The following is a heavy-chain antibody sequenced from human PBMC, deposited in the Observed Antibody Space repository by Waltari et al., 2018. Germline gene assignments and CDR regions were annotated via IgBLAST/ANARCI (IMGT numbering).Heavy chain of an antibody. V-gene: IGHV4-59*01. D-gene: IGHD3-3*01. Sequence: QVQLQESGPGLVKPSETLSLICTVSGGSISSYYWSWIRQPPGKGLEWIGYIYYSGSTNYNPSLKSRVTISVDTSKNQFSLKLSSVTAADTAVYYCARDKRVPYYDFWSGYYTYGMDVWGQGTTVTVSS. CDR2: IYYSGST. CDR1: GGSISSYY. CDR3: ARDKRVPYYDFWSGYYTYGMDV. J-gene: IGHJ6*02.